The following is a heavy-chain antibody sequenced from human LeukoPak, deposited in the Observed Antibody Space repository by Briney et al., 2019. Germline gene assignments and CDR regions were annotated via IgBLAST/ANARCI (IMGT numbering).Heavy chain of an antibody. D-gene: IGHD3-3*01. CDR2: ISGSGGST. J-gene: IGHJ3*01. CDR1: GFTFSSYA. Sequence: PGASLRLSCAASGFTFSSYAMSWVRQAPGKGLEWVSAISGSGGSTYYADSVKGRFTISRDNSKNTLYLQMNSLRAEDTAVYYCAKDGVPSRITTHWGQGTMVTVSS. CDR3: AKDGVPSRITTH. V-gene: IGHV3-23*01.